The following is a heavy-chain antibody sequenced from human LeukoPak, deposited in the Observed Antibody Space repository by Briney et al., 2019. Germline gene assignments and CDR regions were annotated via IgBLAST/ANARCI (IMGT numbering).Heavy chain of an antibody. CDR3: ARAGQWELRGVGAFDI. Sequence: PGGSLRLSCATSGFTFTDYYMSWIRQAPGKGLEWVSYISVSGTTMYYADSVKGRFTLSRDNAKNSLYLQMNSLRAEDTAVYYCARAGQWELRGVGAFDIWGQGTMVTVSS. D-gene: IGHD1-26*01. V-gene: IGHV3-11*04. CDR2: ISVSGTTM. CDR1: GFTFTDYY. J-gene: IGHJ3*02.